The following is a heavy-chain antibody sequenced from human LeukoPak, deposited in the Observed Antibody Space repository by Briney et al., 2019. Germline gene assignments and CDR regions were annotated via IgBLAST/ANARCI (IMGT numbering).Heavy chain of an antibody. V-gene: IGHV3-23*01. CDR2: IGPSGDNT. Sequence: GGSLRLSCAASGFTFSNYGMDWVRQAPGKGLEWVSGIGPSGDNTYYADSVKGRFTISRDNSKNTLYLQMNSLRAEDTAVYYCAKAANWGSFDYWGQGTLVTVSS. D-gene: IGHD7-27*01. CDR3: AKAANWGSFDY. J-gene: IGHJ4*02. CDR1: GFTFSNYG.